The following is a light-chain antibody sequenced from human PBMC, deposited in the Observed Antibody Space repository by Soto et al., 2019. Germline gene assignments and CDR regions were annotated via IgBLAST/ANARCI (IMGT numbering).Light chain of an antibody. J-gene: IGKJ1*01. CDR3: LQNHNYPRT. CDR2: GAS. Sequence: AIQMTQSPSSLSASVGDRVTITCRASQDISDDVGWYQQTPGKAPKLLISGASRLQSGVPSRFSGSGSGAAFTLTITSLRPDDSATYYCLQNHNYPRTFGQGTKVEI. V-gene: IGKV1-6*01. CDR1: QDISDD.